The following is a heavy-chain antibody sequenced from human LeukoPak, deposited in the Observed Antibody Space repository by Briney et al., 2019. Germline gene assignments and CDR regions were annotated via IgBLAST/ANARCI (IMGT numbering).Heavy chain of an antibody. V-gene: IGHV3-21*04. J-gene: IGHJ4*02. CDR3: ARGPQYYYDSSGYYFDY. D-gene: IGHD3-22*01. CDR2: ISSSSSYI. CDR1: GFTFSSYG. Sequence: GGSLRLSCAASGFTFSSYGMSWVRQAPGKGLEWVSSISSSSSYIYYADSVKGRFTISRDNAKNSLYLQMNSLRAEDTAVYYCARGPQYYYDSSGYYFDYWGQGTLVTVSS.